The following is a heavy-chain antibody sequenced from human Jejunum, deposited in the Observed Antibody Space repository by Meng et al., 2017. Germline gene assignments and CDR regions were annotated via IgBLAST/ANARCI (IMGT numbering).Heavy chain of an antibody. CDR2: FTRGGTT. J-gene: IGHJ4*02. Sequence: QGQLQQWGAGLLKPSETLSLTCAVYGGSISGYFWSWIRQAPGEGLEWVGEFTRGGTTNYNPSLKSRVTISADTSKNQFPLTLSSVSAADTAVYYCARHEVDFDNWGQGTLVTVSS. CDR1: GGSISGYF. CDR3: ARHEVDFDN. D-gene: IGHD1-26*01. V-gene: IGHV4-34*02.